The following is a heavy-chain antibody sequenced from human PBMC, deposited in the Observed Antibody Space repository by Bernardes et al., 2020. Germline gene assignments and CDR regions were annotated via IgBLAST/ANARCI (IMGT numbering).Heavy chain of an antibody. CDR3: AREDYSSGFFDY. D-gene: IGHD6-19*01. V-gene: IGHV4-61*01. CDR2: IYYTGSS. CDR1: GGSVSSGSYY. J-gene: IGHJ4*02. Sequence: SETLSLTCTVSGGSVSSGSYYWSWIRQPPGKGLEWIGYIYYTGSSNHNPSLKSRVSISVDTSKNQFSLKLRSVTAADTAVYYCAREDYSSGFFDYWGQGTLVTVSS.